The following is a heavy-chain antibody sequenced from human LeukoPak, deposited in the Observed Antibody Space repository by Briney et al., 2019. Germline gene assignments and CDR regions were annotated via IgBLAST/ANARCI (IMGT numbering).Heavy chain of an antibody. D-gene: IGHD3-22*01. CDR2: IYYSGST. J-gene: IGHJ4*02. CDR1: GGSISSYY. CDR3: ARGLNSSGYYYVSFFFDY. V-gene: IGHV4-59*01. Sequence: SETLSLTCTVSGGSISSYYWSWIRQPPGKGLEWIGCIYYSGSTNYNPSLKSRVTISVDTSKNQFSLKLSSVTAADTAVYYRARGLNSSGYYYVSFFFDYWGQGTLVTVSS.